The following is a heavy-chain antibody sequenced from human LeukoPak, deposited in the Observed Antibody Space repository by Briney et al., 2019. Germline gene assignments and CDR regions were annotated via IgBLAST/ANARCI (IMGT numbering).Heavy chain of an antibody. Sequence: GGSLRLSCEASGFTFSAYAMTWVRQAPGKGLEWVAAISGSGGGTYYADSVRGQFTISRDSSKNTLYLQMNSLRAEDTAVYYCAKGLVVVVNDAFDIWGQGTMVTVSS. CDR2: ISGSGGGT. CDR3: AKGLVVVVNDAFDI. D-gene: IGHD2-15*01. CDR1: GFTFSAYA. J-gene: IGHJ3*02. V-gene: IGHV3-23*01.